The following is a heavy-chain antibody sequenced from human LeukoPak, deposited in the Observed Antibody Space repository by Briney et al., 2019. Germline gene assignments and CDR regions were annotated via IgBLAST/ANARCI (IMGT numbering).Heavy chain of an antibody. CDR3: ASRDGDYGAYNWFDP. J-gene: IGHJ5*02. CDR1: GGSFSGYY. Sequence: SETLSLTCAVYGGSFSGYYWSWIRQPPGKGLEWIGEINHSGSTNYNPSLKSRVTISVDTSKNQFSLKLSSVTAADTAVYYCASRDGDYGAYNWFDPWGQGTLVTVSS. D-gene: IGHD4-17*01. CDR2: INHSGST. V-gene: IGHV4-34*01.